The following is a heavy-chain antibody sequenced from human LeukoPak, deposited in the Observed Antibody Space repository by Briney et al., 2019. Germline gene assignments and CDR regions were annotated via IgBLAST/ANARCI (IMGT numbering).Heavy chain of an antibody. CDR3: TPRDY. CDR1: ELTFSHAW. J-gene: IGHJ4*02. CDR2: IKSKIHGGTT. V-gene: IGHV3-15*01. Sequence: GGSLRLSCAASELTFSHAWMSWVRQAPGKGLEWVGRIKSKIHGGTTDYAAPVKGRFTISRDDSTNTLYLQMNSLKTDDTAIYYCTPRDYWGQGTLVTVSS.